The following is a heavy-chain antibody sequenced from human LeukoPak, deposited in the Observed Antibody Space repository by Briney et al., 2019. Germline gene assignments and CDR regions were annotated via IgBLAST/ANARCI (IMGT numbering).Heavy chain of an antibody. J-gene: IGHJ4*02. D-gene: IGHD1-7*01. Sequence: GGSLRLSCAASGFTFSSYAMSWVRQAPGKGLEWVSAISGRDGSTYYADSVKGRFTISRDNSKNTLYLQMNSLRAEDTAVYYCANQRLNWNYGNYWGQGTLVTVSS. CDR2: ISGRDGST. CDR3: ANQRLNWNYGNY. CDR1: GFTFSSYA. V-gene: IGHV3-23*01.